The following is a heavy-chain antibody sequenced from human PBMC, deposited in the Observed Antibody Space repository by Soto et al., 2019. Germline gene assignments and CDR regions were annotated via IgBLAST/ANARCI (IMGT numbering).Heavy chain of an antibody. V-gene: IGHV3-23*01. CDR1: GGYISGGYYS. D-gene: IGHD2-2*01. J-gene: IGHJ5*02. CDR2: IASGGGST. CDR3: ERKNCTYCSSIKTNNWLDP. Sequence: PSETLSLTCAVSGGYISGGYYSWSWIRQPPGKGLEWVSAIASGGGSTVYADPGQGPFTISSDNSNNTLHLQMNNLRAEGTDVYYCERKNCTYCSSIKTNNWLDPWGQGTLVTVSS.